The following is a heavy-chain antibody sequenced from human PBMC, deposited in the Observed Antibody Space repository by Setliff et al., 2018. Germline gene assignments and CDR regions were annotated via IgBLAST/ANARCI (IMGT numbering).Heavy chain of an antibody. Sequence: SETLSLTCTVSGGSISTYYWSWIRQTPVKGLEWIGYVYYSGTTNYNPLFKSRVTISLDTSKNHFSLRLTSVTAADTAVYYCAREYYYARSRNLDYWGQGTLVTVSS. V-gene: IGHV4-59*01. CDR1: GGSISTYY. J-gene: IGHJ4*02. D-gene: IGHD3-22*01. CDR2: VYYSGTT. CDR3: AREYYYARSRNLDY.